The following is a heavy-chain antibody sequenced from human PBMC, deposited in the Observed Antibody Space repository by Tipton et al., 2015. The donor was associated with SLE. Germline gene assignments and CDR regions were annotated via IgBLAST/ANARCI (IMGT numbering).Heavy chain of an antibody. CDR2: INHSGST. J-gene: IGHJ3*02. Sequence: GLVKPSETLSLTCAVYGGSFSGYYWSRIRQPPGKGLEWIGEINHSGSTNYNPSLKSRVTISVDTSKNQFSLKLSSVTAADTAVYYCARVRGGSGALDIWGQGTMVTVSS. D-gene: IGHD3-10*01. CDR1: GGSFSGYY. CDR3: ARVRGGSGALDI. V-gene: IGHV4-34*01.